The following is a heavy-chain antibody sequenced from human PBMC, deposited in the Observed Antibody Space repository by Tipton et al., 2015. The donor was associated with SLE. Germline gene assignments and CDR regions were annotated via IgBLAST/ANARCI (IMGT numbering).Heavy chain of an antibody. J-gene: IGHJ4*02. V-gene: IGHV4-59*08. Sequence: TLSLTCTVSGGSLSPFYWSWVRQPPGKGLEWIGYVDSSGDTYYLSSLKSRLTISVDRSKNQFSLKLTSVTAADTAVYYCARHIGSPLANVLYYFDYWGQGTLVTVSS. CDR2: VDSSGDT. CDR3: ARHIGSPLANVLYYFDY. CDR1: GGSLSPFY. D-gene: IGHD2-8*01.